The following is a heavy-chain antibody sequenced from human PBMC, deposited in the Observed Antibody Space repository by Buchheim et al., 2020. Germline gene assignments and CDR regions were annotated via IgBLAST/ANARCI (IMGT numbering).Heavy chain of an antibody. CDR2: IYSTGAT. V-gene: IGHV4-31*03. CDR3: ARDGYNNFGEYFAMDV. CDR1: GGSIRRGVYY. Sequence: QMQLQESGPGLVKPLQTLSLTCTVSGGSIRRGVYYWSWIRQHSVRGLEWIGYIYSTGATSYSTSLQSRVCISVDMSKNPFSLRVNSVTAADTAVYFCARDGYNNFGEYFAMDVWGQGT. J-gene: IGHJ6*02. D-gene: IGHD4-11*01.